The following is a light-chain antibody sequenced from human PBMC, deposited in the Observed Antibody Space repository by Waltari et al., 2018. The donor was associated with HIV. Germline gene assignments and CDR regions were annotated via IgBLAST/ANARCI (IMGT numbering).Light chain of an antibody. CDR2: GAS. CDR1: QSVSSN. V-gene: IGKV3-15*01. J-gene: IGKJ4*01. Sequence: EIVMTQSPATLSVSPGERATLSCRASQSVSSNLAGYQQKPGQPPRLLIYGASIRATGIPARFSGSGSGTEFTLTISSLQSEDFAVFYCQHYNDWPPLTFGGGTKVEI. CDR3: QHYNDWPPLT.